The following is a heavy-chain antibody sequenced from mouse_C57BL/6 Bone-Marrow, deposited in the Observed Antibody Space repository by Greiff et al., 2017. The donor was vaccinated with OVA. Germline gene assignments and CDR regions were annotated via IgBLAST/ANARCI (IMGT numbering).Heavy chain of an antibody. J-gene: IGHJ2*01. V-gene: IGHV1-82*01. CDR3: ARRNGNYFDY. CDR1: GYAFSSSW. D-gene: IGHD2-1*01. CDR2: IYPGDGDT. Sequence: LVESGPELVKPGASVKISCKASGYAFSSSWMNWVKQRPGKGLEWIGRIYPGDGDTNYNGKFKGKATLTADKSSSTAYMQLSSLTSEDSAVYFWARRNGNYFDYWGKGTTLTVSS.